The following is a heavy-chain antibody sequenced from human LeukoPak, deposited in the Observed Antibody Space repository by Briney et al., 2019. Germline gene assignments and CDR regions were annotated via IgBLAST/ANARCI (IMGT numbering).Heavy chain of an antibody. J-gene: IGHJ5*02. CDR2: VYHSGST. Sequence: SETLSLTCTVSGYSISSGYYWGWIRQPPGKGLEWIGSVYHSGSTYYTPSLKSRVTFSVDTSKNQFSLKLSSVTAADTAVYYCAKSSGSLFDPWGQGTLVTVSS. CDR3: AKSSGSLFDP. D-gene: IGHD3-10*01. V-gene: IGHV4-38-2*02. CDR1: GYSISSGYY.